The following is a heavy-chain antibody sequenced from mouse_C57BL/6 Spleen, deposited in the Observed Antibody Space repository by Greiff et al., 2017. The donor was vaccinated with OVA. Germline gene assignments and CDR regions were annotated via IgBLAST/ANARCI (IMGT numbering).Heavy chain of an antibody. CDR1: GYSITSGYY. J-gene: IGHJ4*01. V-gene: IGHV3-6*01. CDR3: AREGTYDYDEGYYAMDY. CDR2: ISYDGSN. D-gene: IGHD2-4*01. Sequence: EVKLQESGPGLVKPSQSLSLTCSVTGYSITSGYYWNWIRQFPGNKLEWMGYISYDGSNNYNPSLKNRISITRDTSKNQFFLKLNSVTTEDTATYYCAREGTYDYDEGYYAMDYWGQGTSVTVSS.